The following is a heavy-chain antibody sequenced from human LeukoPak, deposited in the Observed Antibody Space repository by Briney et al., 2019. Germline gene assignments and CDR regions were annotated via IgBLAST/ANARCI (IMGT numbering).Heavy chain of an antibody. J-gene: IGHJ4*02. V-gene: IGHV4-4*09. CDR1: GGSIGSYY. Sequence: SGTPSLTCTVPGGSIGSYYWGWVRQPPRKGPEWIGYVYTSGSTNYNPSFKSRVTISADTSKNQFSLRLTSVTAADTALYYCARSNWYEYFDNWGQGTLVTVSS. CDR3: ARSNWYEYFDN. D-gene: IGHD1-20*01. CDR2: VYTSGST.